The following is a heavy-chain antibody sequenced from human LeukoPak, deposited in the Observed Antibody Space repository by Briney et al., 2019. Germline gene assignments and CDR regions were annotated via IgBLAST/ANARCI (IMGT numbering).Heavy chain of an antibody. D-gene: IGHD2-2*01. J-gene: IGHJ6*03. Sequence: GESLKISCKGSGYSFTSYWIGWVRQLPGKGLEWMGIIYPGDSDTRYSPSFQGQVTISADKSISTAYLQWSSLKASDTAMYYCARQSSTRIGWYYYYYMDVWGKGTTVTVSS. V-gene: IGHV5-51*01. CDR2: IYPGDSDT. CDR1: GYSFTSYW. CDR3: ARQSSTRIGWYYYYYMDV.